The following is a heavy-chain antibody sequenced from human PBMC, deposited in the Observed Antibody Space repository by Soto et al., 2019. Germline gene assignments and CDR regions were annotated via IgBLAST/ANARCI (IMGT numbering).Heavy chain of an antibody. CDR3: ERGGIAAPPDY. V-gene: IGHV1-46*01. Sequence: QVQLVQSGAEVKKPGASVKVSCKASGYNFTSYYMHWVRQAPGQGLEWMGIINPSGGSTSYAQKFQGRVTMTRDTSTSTVYMELSSLRSEATAVYYCERGGIAAPPDYWGQGTLVTVSS. CDR2: INPSGGST. J-gene: IGHJ4*02. CDR1: GYNFTSYY. D-gene: IGHD6-6*01.